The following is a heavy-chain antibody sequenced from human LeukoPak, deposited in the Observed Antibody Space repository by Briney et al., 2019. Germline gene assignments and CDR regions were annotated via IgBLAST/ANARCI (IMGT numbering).Heavy chain of an antibody. CDR1: GGSFSGYY. D-gene: IGHD2-2*01. Sequence: SETLSPTCAVYGGSFSGYYWSWIRQPPGKGLEWIGEINHSGSTNYNPSLKSRVTISVDTSKNQFSLKLSSVTAADTAVYYCARSGPSCYFCLVREFNWFDPWGQGTLVTVSS. V-gene: IGHV4-34*01. J-gene: IGHJ5*02. CDR2: INHSGST. CDR3: ARSGPSCYFCLVREFNWFDP.